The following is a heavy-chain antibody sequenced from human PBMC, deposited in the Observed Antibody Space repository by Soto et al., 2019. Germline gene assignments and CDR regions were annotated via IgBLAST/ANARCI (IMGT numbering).Heavy chain of an antibody. CDR1: GGSIGSYY. CDR2: IYYTGT. Sequence: SETRSLTCTVSGGSIGSYYWSWIRQTPGKGLEWIGYIYYTGTNYNPSLKSRVTISVDTSKNQFSLRLSSVTAADTAVYYCARSARSCSAGSCYFDYWGQGTLVTVSS. V-gene: IGHV4-59*08. CDR3: ARSARSCSAGSCYFDY. D-gene: IGHD2-15*01. J-gene: IGHJ4*02.